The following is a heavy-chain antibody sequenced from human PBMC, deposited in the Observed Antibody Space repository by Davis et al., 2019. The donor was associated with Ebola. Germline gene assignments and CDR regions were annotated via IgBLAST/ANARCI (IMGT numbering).Heavy chain of an antibody. D-gene: IGHD6-13*01. V-gene: IGHV3-23*01. CDR2: INGSGGST. J-gene: IGHJ4*02. CDR1: GFTFSSYA. CDR3: ATRGPQLGFDY. Sequence: GESLKISCAASGFTFSSYAMSWVRQAPGKGLEWVSAINGSGGSTYYADSVKGRFTISRDNSKNTLYLQMNSLRAEDTAVYYCATRGPQLGFDYWGQGTLVTVSS.